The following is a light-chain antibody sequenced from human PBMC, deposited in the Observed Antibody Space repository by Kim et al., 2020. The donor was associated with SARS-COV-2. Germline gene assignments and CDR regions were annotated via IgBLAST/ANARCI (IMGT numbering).Light chain of an antibody. J-gene: IGLJ2*01. CDR3: AAWDDSLNALV. V-gene: IGLV1-44*01. CDR2: SDH. CDR1: SSNIGSNT. Sequence: ELTQPPSASGTPGQRVTISCSGSSSNIGSNTVNWHQQLPGTAPKLLIYSDHQRPSGVPDRFSGSKSGTSASLAISGLQSEDEADYYCAAWDDSLNALVFGGGTQLTVL.